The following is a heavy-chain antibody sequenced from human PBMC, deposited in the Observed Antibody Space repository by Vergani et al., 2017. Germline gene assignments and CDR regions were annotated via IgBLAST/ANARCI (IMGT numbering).Heavy chain of an antibody. D-gene: IGHD1-14*01. J-gene: IGHJ3*02. CDR1: GGSITSSSYY. V-gene: IGHV4-39*01. CDR2: IYYSGST. Sequence: QLQLQESGPGLVKPSETLSLTCTVSGGSITSSSYYWGWIRQPPGKGLEWIGSIYYSGSTYYNPSLKSRVTISVDTSKNQFSLKLSSVTAADTAVYYCARTGRGAFDIWGQGTMVTVSS. CDR3: ARTGRGAFDI.